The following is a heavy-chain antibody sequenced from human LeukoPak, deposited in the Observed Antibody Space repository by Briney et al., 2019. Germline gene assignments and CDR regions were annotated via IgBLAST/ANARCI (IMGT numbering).Heavy chain of an antibody. D-gene: IGHD3-10*01. CDR1: GGSISSYY. Sequence: PSETLSLTCTVSGGSISSYYWSWIRQPPGKGLEWIGYIYYSGSTNYNPSLKSRVTISVDTSKNQFSLKLSSVTAADTAVYYCAMDYYGSSKTFDYWGQGTLVTVSS. J-gene: IGHJ4*01. CDR3: AMDYYGSSKTFDY. CDR2: IYYSGST. V-gene: IGHV4-59*01.